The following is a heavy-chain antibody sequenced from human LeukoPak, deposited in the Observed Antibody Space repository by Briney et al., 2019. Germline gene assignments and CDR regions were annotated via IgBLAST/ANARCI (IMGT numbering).Heavy chain of an antibody. Sequence: QPGRSLRLSCAASGFTFGSYAMHWVRQAPGKGLEWVAVISYDGSNKYYADSVKGRFTISRDNSKNTLYLQMNSLRAEDTAVYYCARDESDGGVPVDYWGQGTLVTVSS. J-gene: IGHJ4*02. CDR2: ISYDGSNK. D-gene: IGHD3-16*01. V-gene: IGHV3-30-3*01. CDR1: GFTFGSYA. CDR3: ARDESDGGVPVDY.